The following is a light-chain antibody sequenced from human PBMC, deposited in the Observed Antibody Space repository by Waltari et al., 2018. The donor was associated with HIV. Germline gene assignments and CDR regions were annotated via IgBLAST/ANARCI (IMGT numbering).Light chain of an antibody. CDR1: TSNIANND. V-gene: IGLV1-44*01. CDR2: MTN. J-gene: IGLJ3*02. Sequence: HSVLTQPPSASGTPGQTVIISCSGNTSNIANNDVTWYQHFPGSAPKLLIYMTNDRHSGVPDRFAGSRSGTSASLTISGLQIEDEAQYYCATWDDSLNGVFGAGTRLTVL. CDR3: ATWDDSLNGV.